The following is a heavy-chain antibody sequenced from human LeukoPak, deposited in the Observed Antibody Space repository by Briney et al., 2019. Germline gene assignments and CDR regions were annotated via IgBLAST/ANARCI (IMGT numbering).Heavy chain of an antibody. Sequence: SETLSLTCTVSGVSISSYYWSWVRQPAGKGLEWIGRIYTSGSTNYNPSLKSRVTMSVDTYKNQFSLKLSSVTAADTAVYYCARELNYYYYMDVWGKGTTVTVSS. J-gene: IGHJ6*03. CDR3: ARELNYYYYMDV. V-gene: IGHV4-4*07. CDR1: GVSISSYY. CDR2: IYTSGST.